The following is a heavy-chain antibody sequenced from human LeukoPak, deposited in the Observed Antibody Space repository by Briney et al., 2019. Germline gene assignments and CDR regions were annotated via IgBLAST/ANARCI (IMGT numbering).Heavy chain of an antibody. CDR1: GGTFSSYA. CDR2: IIVTLGTE. Sequence: ASVKVSCKASGGTFSSYAISWVRQAPGQGLEWMGRIIVTLGTENYAQKFQGRVTITADESTSTAYMELSSLRSEDTAVYYCARDGANYDSSGYPSLDWGQGTLVTVSS. V-gene: IGHV1-69*11. CDR3: ARDGANYDSSGYPSLD. J-gene: IGHJ4*02. D-gene: IGHD3-22*01.